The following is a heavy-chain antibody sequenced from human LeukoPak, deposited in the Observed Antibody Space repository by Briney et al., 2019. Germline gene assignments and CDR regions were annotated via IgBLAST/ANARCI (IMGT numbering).Heavy chain of an antibody. CDR1: GFTFSSYS. Sequence: PGGSLRLSCAASGFTFSSYSMNWVRQAPGKGLEWVSSISSSSSYIYYADSVKGRFTISRDNAKNSLYLQMNSLRAEDTAVYYRAREGSSSIGGSDPWGQGTLVTVSS. CDR3: AREGSSSIGGSDP. V-gene: IGHV3-21*01. CDR2: ISSSSSYI. J-gene: IGHJ5*02. D-gene: IGHD6-13*01.